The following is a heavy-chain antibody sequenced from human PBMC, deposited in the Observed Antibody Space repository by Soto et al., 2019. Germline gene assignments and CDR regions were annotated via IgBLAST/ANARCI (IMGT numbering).Heavy chain of an antibody. CDR3: ASGPIGDYTDGFDY. CDR1: GGSISSGGYS. CDR2: IYHSGST. D-gene: IGHD4-17*01. J-gene: IGHJ4*02. V-gene: IGHV4-30-2*01. Sequence: QLQLQESGSGLVKPSQTLSLTCAVSGGSISSGGYSWSWIRQPPGKGLEWIGYIYHSGSTYYNPSLTSRVTISGDMSKNQFSLKLSSVTAADTAVYYCASGPIGDYTDGFDYWGQGTLVTVSS.